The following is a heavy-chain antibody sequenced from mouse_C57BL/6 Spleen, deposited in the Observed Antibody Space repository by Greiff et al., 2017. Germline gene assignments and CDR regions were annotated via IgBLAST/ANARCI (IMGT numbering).Heavy chain of an antibody. J-gene: IGHJ3*01. Sequence: QVQLQQSGAELARPGASVKMSCKASGYTFTSYTMHWVKQRPGQGLEWIGYINPSSGYTKYNQKFKDKATLTADKSSSTAYMQLSSLTSEDSAVYYCARSSGRDWFAYWGQGTLVTVSA. CDR1: GYTFTSYT. V-gene: IGHV1-4*01. CDR3: ARSSGRDWFAY. D-gene: IGHD4-1*01. CDR2: INPSSGYT.